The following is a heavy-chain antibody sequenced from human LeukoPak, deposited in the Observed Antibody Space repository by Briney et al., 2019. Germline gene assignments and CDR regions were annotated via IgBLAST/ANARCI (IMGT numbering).Heavy chain of an antibody. J-gene: IGHJ4*02. V-gene: IGHV4-4*07. Sequence: SETLSLTCTVSGGSISSYYWSWIRQPAGKGLEWIGRIYTSGSTNYNPSLKSRVTMSVDTSKNQFPLKLSSVTAADTAVYYCAASWVGAAAGPLGYWGQGTLVTVSS. CDR2: IYTSGST. CDR1: GGSISSYY. CDR3: AASWVGAAAGPLGY. D-gene: IGHD6-13*01.